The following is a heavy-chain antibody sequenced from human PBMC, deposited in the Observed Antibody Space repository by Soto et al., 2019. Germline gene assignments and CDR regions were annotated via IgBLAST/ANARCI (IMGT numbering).Heavy chain of an antibody. V-gene: IGHV3-23*01. D-gene: IGHD2-15*01. CDR3: AKALNYGGSARLAFDI. J-gene: IGHJ3*02. CDR2: ISGSGGST. CDR1: GFTFSSYA. Sequence: GGSLRLSCAASGFTFSSYAMSWVRQAPGKGLEWVSAISGSGGSTYYADSVKGRFTISRDNSKNTLYLQMNSLRAEDTAVYYCAKALNYGGSARLAFDIWGQGTMVTVSS.